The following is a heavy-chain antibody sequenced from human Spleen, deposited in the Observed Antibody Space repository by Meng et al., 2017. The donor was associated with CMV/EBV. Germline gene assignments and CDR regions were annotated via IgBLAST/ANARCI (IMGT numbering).Heavy chain of an antibody. V-gene: IGHV3-74*01. J-gene: IGHJ4*02. CDR3: ARAAGVDY. Sequence: GGSLRLSCAASGFTCSNYWMHWVRQAPGKGLVWFSRINSDGSSTNYAEYVKGRFTISRDNAKNKLYLQMNSLRAEDTAVYYCARAAGVDYWGQGTLVTVSS. CDR1: GFTCSNYW. CDR2: INSDGSST.